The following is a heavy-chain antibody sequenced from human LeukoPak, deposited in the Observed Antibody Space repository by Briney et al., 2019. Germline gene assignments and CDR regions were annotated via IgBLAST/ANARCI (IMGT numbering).Heavy chain of an antibody. V-gene: IGHV3-66*01. D-gene: IGHD6-13*01. CDR1: GFTFSNYA. CDR3: ASLRYSSSWYLSYYYYYMDV. J-gene: IGHJ6*03. Sequence: GGSLRLSCAASGFTFSNYAMSWVRQAPGNGLEWVSVIYSGGSTYYADSVKGRFTISRDNSKNTLYLQMNSLRAEDTAVYYCASLRYSSSWYLSYYYYYMDVWGKGTTVTISS. CDR2: IYSGGST.